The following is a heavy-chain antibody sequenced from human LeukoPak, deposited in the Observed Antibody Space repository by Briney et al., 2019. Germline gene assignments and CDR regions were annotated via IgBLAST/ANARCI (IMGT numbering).Heavy chain of an antibody. CDR3: ARGTIAAAGTDY. D-gene: IGHD6-13*01. CDR2: IWYDGSNK. CDR1: GFTFSSYG. J-gene: IGHJ4*02. V-gene: IGHV3-33*01. Sequence: GGSLRLSCAASGFTFSSYGMHWVRQAPGKGLEWVAVIWYDGSNKCYADSVKGRFTISRDNSKNTLYLQMNSLRAEDTAVYYCARGTIAAAGTDYWGQGTLVTVSS.